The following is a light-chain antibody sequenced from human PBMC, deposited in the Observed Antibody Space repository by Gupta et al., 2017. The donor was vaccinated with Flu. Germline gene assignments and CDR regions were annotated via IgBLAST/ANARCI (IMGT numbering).Light chain of an antibody. CDR1: QSISVW. CDR2: MAS. Sequence: SPSTLSASVGDRVTITCRDSQSISVWLAWYQQKPGKAPKLLIYMASTLESGVTSRFSGSGSGTEFTLTISSLQPDDFATYYCQHYHSYWTFGQGTKVEIK. V-gene: IGKV1-5*03. J-gene: IGKJ1*01. CDR3: QHYHSYWT.